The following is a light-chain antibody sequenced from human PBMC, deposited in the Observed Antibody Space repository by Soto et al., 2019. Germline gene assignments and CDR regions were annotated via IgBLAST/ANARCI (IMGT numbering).Light chain of an antibody. CDR3: QQRGEWPPGAT. Sequence: IVLTQSPATLSLSPGQRATLSCRASQSVTSNYLAWYQQKPGQAPRLLVYDASNRATGIPARFSGSGSGTDFTLTISSLEPEDFAVYYCQQRGEWPPGATFGQGTRLEIK. CDR1: QSVTSNY. CDR2: DAS. J-gene: IGKJ5*01. V-gene: IGKV3-11*01.